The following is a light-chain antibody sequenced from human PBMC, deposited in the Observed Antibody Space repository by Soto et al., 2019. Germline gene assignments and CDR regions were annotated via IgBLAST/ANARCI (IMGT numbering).Light chain of an antibody. J-gene: IGLJ1*01. CDR2: DVI. Sequence: QSVLTQPASVSGSPGQSVAISCTGTTSDVGGYNYVSWYQQHPGKAPKLIIQDVINRPSGVSDRFSGSKSGNTASLTISGPQAEDEADYYCSSYTSTSTYVFGSGTKVTV. CDR1: TSDVGGYNY. V-gene: IGLV2-14*01. CDR3: SSYTSTSTYV.